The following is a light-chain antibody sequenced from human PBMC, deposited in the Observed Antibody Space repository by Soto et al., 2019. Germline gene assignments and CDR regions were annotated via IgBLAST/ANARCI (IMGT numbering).Light chain of an antibody. J-gene: IGKJ1*01. V-gene: IGKV1-39*01. CDR3: QKTYSPPRT. Sequence: DIQMTQSPSSLSASVGDRVTITCRASQNIGIYLNWLQQKPGKAPQLLIYAASSLQSGVPSRFSGSGSGTDFTLTISSLQPEDFATYYCQKTYSPPRTFGQGTKVQIK. CDR2: AAS. CDR1: QNIGIY.